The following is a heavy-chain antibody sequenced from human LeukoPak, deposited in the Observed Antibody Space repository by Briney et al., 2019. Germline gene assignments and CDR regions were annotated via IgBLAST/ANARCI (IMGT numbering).Heavy chain of an antibody. CDR3: ARELWYYYDSSGSYYYYYMDV. CDR2: IYTSGST. Sequence: PSETPSLTCTVSGGSISSYYWSWIRQPAGKGLEWIGRIYTSGSTNYNPSLKSRVTMSVDTSKNQFSLKLSSVTAADAAVYYCARELWYYYDSSGSYYYYYMDVWGKGTTVTVSS. CDR1: GGSISSYY. D-gene: IGHD3-22*01. V-gene: IGHV4-4*07. J-gene: IGHJ6*03.